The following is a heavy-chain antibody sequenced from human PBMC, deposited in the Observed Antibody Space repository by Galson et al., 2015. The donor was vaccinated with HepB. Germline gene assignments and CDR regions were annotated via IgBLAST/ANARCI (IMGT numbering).Heavy chain of an antibody. Sequence: SCKASGYTFTSYDINWVRQATGQGLEWMGWMNPNSGNTGYAQKFQGRVTMTRNTSISTAYMELSSLRSEDTAVYYCATDGRGYSYGDGNDYWGQGTLVTVSS. CDR1: GYTFTSYD. CDR2: MNPNSGNT. D-gene: IGHD5-18*01. V-gene: IGHV1-8*01. J-gene: IGHJ4*02. CDR3: ATDGRGYSYGDGNDY.